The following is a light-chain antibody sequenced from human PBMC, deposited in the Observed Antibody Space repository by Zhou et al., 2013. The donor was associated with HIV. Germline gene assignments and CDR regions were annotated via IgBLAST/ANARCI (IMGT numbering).Light chain of an antibody. CDR2: GAS. V-gene: IGKV1-16*02. J-gene: IGKJ4*01. Sequence: DIQMTQSPSSLSASVGDRVTITCRASQDISKSLAWFQQKVGEAPKPLIYGASNLQGGVSSKFSGSGSGTEFSLTISSLQPEDFATYYCQQYITVPLTFGRRDRRWEI. CDR1: QDISKS. CDR3: QQYITVPLT.